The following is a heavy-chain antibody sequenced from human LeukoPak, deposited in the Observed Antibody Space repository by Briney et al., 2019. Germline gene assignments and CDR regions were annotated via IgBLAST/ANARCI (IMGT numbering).Heavy chain of an antibody. V-gene: IGHV1-2*06. CDR3: ASFTRAPRAFDI. CDR2: INPNSGGT. CDR1: GYTFTGYY. D-gene: IGHD1-26*01. Sequence: ASVKVSCKASGYTFTGYYMHWVRQAPGQGLEWMGRINPNSGGTNYAQKFQGRVTMTRDTSISTAYMELRSLRSDDTAVYYCASFTRAPRAFDIWGQETMVTVSS. J-gene: IGHJ3*02.